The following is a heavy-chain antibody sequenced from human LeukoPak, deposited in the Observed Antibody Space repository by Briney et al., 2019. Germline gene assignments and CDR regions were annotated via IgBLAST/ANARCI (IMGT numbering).Heavy chain of an antibody. Sequence: GGSLRLSCAASGFTFSSYGMHWVRQAPGKGLEWVAFIRYDGSNKYYADSVKGRFTISRDNSKNTLYLQFNSLRVDDTAVYYCARDQFRDYFRGADYWGQGTLVTVSS. CDR3: ARDQFRDYFRGADY. CDR1: GFTFSSYG. V-gene: IGHV3-30*02. CDR2: IRYDGSNK. D-gene: IGHD3-16*01. J-gene: IGHJ4*02.